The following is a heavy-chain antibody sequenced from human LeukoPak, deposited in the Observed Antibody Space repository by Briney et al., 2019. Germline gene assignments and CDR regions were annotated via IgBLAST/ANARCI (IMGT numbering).Heavy chain of an antibody. CDR1: GYTFTGYY. D-gene: IGHD2-2*01. V-gene: IGHV1-2*02. CDR3: ARDGPCGSTSCYALDY. Sequence: ASVKVPCKASGYTFTGYYMHWVRQAPGQGLEWMGWINPNSGGTNYAQKFQGRVTMTRDTSISTAYMELSRLRSDDTAVYYCARDGPCGSTSCYALDYWGQGTLVTVSS. CDR2: INPNSGGT. J-gene: IGHJ4*02.